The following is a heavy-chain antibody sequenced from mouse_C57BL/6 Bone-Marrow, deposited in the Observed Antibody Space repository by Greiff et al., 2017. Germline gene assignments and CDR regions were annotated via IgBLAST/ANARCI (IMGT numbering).Heavy chain of an antibody. CDR1: GFTFSDFY. CDR3: ARDGGGLRAMDY. Sequence: EVKVVESGGGLVQSGRSLRLSCATSGFTFSDFYMEWVRQAPGKGLEWIAASRNKANDYTTEYSASVKGRFIVSRDTSQSILYLQMNALRAEDTAIYYCARDGGGLRAMDYWGQGTSVTVSS. V-gene: IGHV7-1*01. D-gene: IGHD3-2*02. CDR2: SRNKANDYTT. J-gene: IGHJ4*01.